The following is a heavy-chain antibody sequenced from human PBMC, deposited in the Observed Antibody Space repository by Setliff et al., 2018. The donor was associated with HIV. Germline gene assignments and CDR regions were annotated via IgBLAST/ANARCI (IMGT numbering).Heavy chain of an antibody. CDR3: ASAYDYYMDV. V-gene: IGHV1-69*10. J-gene: IGHJ6*03. Sequence: VASVKVSCKASGDTFSSYAISWVRQAPGQGLEWMGGIIPILGMAKYTQKFQGRVTITADKSTSTAYMELSSLKSEDTAVYYCASAYDYYMDVWGKGTMVTVSS. CDR2: IIPILGMA. CDR1: GDTFSSYA.